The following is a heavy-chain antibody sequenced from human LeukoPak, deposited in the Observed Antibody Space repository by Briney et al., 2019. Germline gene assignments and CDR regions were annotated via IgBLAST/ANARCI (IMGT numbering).Heavy chain of an antibody. D-gene: IGHD3-22*01. J-gene: IGHJ3*02. CDR1: GGSFSGYY. CDR2: INHSGST. Sequence: SETLSLTCAVYGGSFSGYYWSWIRQPPGKGLEWIGEINHSGSTNYNPSLKSRVTISVDTSKNQFSLKLSSVTAADTAVYYCARNTYYYDSSGYYKERDAFDIWGQGTMVTVSS. CDR3: ARNTYYYDSSGYYKERDAFDI. V-gene: IGHV4-34*01.